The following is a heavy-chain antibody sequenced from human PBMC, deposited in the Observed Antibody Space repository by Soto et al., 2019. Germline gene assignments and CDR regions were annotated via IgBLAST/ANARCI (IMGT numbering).Heavy chain of an antibody. CDR3: AKDDGD. CDR2: ISYDGSNK. CDR1: GFTFSSYG. Sequence: QVQLVESGGGVVQPGRSLRLSCAASGFTFSSYGMHWVRQAPGKGLEWGAVISYDGSNKYYADSVKGRFTISRDNSKNTLYQQMNSLRAEDTAVYYGAKDDGDWGQGTLVTVSS. D-gene: IGHD3-3*01. J-gene: IGHJ4*02. V-gene: IGHV3-30*18.